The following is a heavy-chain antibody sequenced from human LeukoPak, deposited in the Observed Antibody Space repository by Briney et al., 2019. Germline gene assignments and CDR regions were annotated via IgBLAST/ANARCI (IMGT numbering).Heavy chain of an antibody. CDR2: ISSDGSKK. CDR1: GFTFSSYG. D-gene: IGHD2-2*01. J-gene: IGHJ4*02. V-gene: IGHV3-30*18. Sequence: PGGSLRLSCGASGFTFSSYGMHWVRQAPGKGLEWVAVISSDGSKKYYADSLKGRSTISRDNSKNTLYLQMNSLRAEDTGVYYCAKEGCTITNCYDYWGQGTLVTVSS. CDR3: AKEGCTITNCYDY.